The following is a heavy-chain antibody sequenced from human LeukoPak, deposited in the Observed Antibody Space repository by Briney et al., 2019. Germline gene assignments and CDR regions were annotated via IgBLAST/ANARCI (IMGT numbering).Heavy chain of an antibody. J-gene: IGHJ4*02. CDR1: GFSFSSYV. V-gene: IGHV3-30*03. CDR2: ISYDGNTI. D-gene: IGHD3-16*02. Sequence: GGSLRLSCAASGFSFSSYVMHWVRQAPGKGLEWLTVISYDGNTIYYADSVKGRFTISRDNSKNTLYLQMNSLRIEDTAVYYCARVSSPWGSFRYLFDYWGQGTMVTVSS. CDR3: ARVSSPWGSFRYLFDY.